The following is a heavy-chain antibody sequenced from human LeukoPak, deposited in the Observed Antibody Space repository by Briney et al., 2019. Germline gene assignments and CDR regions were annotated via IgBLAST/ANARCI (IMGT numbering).Heavy chain of an antibody. J-gene: IGHJ5*02. V-gene: IGHV3-23*01. Sequence: PGGSLRLSCAASGFTFSSYAMSWVRQAPGKGLEWVSAISGSGGSTYYADSVKGRFTISRDNSKNTLYLQMNSLRAEDTAVYYCAKPRGIQLAERGVRYNWFDPWGQGTLVTVSS. CDR3: AKPRGIQLAERGVRYNWFDP. CDR2: ISGSGGST. CDR1: GFTFSSYA. D-gene: IGHD5-18*01.